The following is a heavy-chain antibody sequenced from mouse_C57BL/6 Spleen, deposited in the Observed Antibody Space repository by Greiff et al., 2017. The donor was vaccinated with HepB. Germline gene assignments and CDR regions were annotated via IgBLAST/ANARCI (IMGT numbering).Heavy chain of an antibody. CDR1: GFTFNTYA. V-gene: IGHV10-3*01. Sequence: EVQVVESGGGLVQPKGSLKLSCAASGFTFNTYAMHWVRQAPGKGLEWVARIRSKSSNYATYYADSVKDRFTISRDDSQSMLYLQMNNLKTEDTAMYYCVSEEGGYSWAWFAYWGQGTLVTVSA. J-gene: IGHJ3*01. CDR2: IRSKSSNYAT. D-gene: IGHD2-3*01. CDR3: VSEEGGYSWAWFAY.